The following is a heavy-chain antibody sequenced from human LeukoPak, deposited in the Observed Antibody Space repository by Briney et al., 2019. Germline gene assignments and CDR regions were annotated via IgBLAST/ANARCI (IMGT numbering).Heavy chain of an antibody. CDR2: ISWNSGRI. D-gene: IGHD3-10*02. CDR1: GFTFDDYA. CDR3: AELGITMIGGV. Sequence: GGSLRLSCAASGFTFDDYAMHWVRQAPGKGLEWVSGISWNSGRIGYADSVKGRFTISRDNAKNTLYLQMNSLRAEDTAVYYCAELGITMIGGVWGKGTTVTISS. V-gene: IGHV3-9*01. J-gene: IGHJ6*04.